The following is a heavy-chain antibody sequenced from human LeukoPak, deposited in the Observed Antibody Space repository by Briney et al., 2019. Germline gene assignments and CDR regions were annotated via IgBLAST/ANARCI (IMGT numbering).Heavy chain of an antibody. CDR3: AGGYYPPLYYYYYMDV. J-gene: IGHJ6*03. D-gene: IGHD3-3*01. CDR2: ISSSSSTI. V-gene: IGHV3-48*01. Sequence: PGGSLRLSCAASGFTFSSYSMNWVRQAPGKGLEWVSYISSSSSTIYYADSVKGRFTISRDNAKNSLYLHMNSLRAEDTAVYYCAGGYYPPLYYYYYMDVWGKGTTVTVSS. CDR1: GFTFSSYS.